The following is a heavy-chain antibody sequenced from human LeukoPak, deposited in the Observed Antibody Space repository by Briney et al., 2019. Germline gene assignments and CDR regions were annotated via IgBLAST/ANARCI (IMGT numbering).Heavy chain of an antibody. CDR1: GFTFSSYW. D-gene: IGHD2-2*01. CDR3: ARWLGYCSSTSCFYYYYYYGMDV. V-gene: IGHV3-7*01. Sequence: GSLSLSCAASGFTFSSYWMSWVGQAPGKGLEWVANIKQDGREKYYVDSVKGRFTISRDNAKNSLYLQMNSLRAEDTAVYYCARWLGYCSSTSCFYYYYYYGMDVWGQGTTVTVSS. J-gene: IGHJ6*02. CDR2: IKQDGREK.